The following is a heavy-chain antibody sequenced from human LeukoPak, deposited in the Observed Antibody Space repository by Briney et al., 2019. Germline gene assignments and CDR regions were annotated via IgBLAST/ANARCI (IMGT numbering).Heavy chain of an antibody. Sequence: PSETLSLTCTVSGGSISSHYWSWIRQPAGKGLEWIGRIYTSGSTNYNPSLKSRVTMSVDTSKNQFSLKLSSVTAADTAVYYCARVGRSSGWDNWFDPWGQGTLVTVSS. CDR1: GGSISSHY. D-gene: IGHD6-19*01. CDR3: ARVGRSSGWDNWFDP. V-gene: IGHV4-4*07. CDR2: IYTSGST. J-gene: IGHJ5*02.